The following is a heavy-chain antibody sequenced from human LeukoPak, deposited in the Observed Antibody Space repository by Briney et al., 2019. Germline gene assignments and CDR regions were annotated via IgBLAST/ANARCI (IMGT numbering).Heavy chain of an antibody. Sequence: GGSLRLSCAASGFTFSSYAMSWVRQAPGKGLECVSAISGSVGSTDYADSVKGRFTIPRDNSKHTLYLQMNSMRAEDTAVYYCAKGQSAYSSGWYAPGYYYYYGMDVWGQGTTVTVSS. J-gene: IGHJ6*02. CDR1: GFTFSSYA. CDR3: AKGQSAYSSGWYAPGYYYYYGMDV. V-gene: IGHV3-23*01. CDR2: ISGSVGST. D-gene: IGHD6-19*01.